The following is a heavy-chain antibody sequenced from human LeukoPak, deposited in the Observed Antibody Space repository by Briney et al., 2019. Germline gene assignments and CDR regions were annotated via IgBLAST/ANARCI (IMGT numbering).Heavy chain of an antibody. Sequence: GGSLRLYCAASGFTVSSNYMRWVRQAPGKGLEWVSAISGSGGSTYYADSVKGRFTISRDNSKNTLYLQMNSLRAEDTAVYYCAKDYYDSSGYRSKDFDYWGQGTLVTVSS. CDR1: GFTVSSNY. CDR2: ISGSGGST. CDR3: AKDYYDSSGYRSKDFDY. J-gene: IGHJ4*02. V-gene: IGHV3-23*01. D-gene: IGHD3-22*01.